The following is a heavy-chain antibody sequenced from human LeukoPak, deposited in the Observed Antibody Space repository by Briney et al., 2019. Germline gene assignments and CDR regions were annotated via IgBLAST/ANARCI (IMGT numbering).Heavy chain of an antibody. D-gene: IGHD3-10*01. CDR1: GFTFSNYA. J-gene: IGHJ4*02. V-gene: IGHV3-30*01. Sequence: GGSLRLSCAASGFTFSNYAMHWVRQAPGKGLEWVSLISSGGTYEYYADSVKGRFTISRDNSKNMLYLQLNSLRAEDSAVYYCARDSTYYYDSGSSGPHYFDNWGQGTLVTVSS. CDR3: ARDSTYYYDSGSSGPHYFDN. CDR2: ISSGGTYE.